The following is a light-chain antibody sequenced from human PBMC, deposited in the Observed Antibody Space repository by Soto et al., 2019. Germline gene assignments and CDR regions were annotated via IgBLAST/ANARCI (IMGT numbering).Light chain of an antibody. CDR3: SSYTSSSTPYV. CDR2: DVS. Sequence: QSVLTQPASVSGSPGQSITISYTGTSSDVGAYNYVSWYQQQPGKVPKLMIYDVSNRPSGVSNRFSGSKSGNTASLTISGLQAEDEADYYCSSYTSSSTPYVFGTGTKVPVL. CDR1: SSDVGAYNY. J-gene: IGLJ1*01. V-gene: IGLV2-14*01.